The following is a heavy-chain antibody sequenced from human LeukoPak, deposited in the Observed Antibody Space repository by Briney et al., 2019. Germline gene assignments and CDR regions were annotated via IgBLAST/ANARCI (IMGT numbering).Heavy chain of an antibody. V-gene: IGHV3-13*01. CDR1: GFTLGGHD. CDR2: VTAGHHA. D-gene: IGHD5-18*01. J-gene: IGHJ4*02. CDR3: VREARGYHYTYFDY. Sequence: GGSLRLSCTASGFTLGGHDMHWVRQTTGDGLEWVAAVTAGHHAFYAGSVKGRFTVSREDAKNSLYLQMNSLRAGDTAVYYCVREARGYHYTYFDYWGQGSLVTVSS.